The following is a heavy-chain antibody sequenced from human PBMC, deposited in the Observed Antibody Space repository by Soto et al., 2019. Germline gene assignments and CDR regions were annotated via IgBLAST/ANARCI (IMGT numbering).Heavy chain of an antibody. CDR3: ARGYSGTYRVDY. CDR2: INTDGSNT. D-gene: IGHD1-26*01. V-gene: IGHV3-74*01. Sequence: GGSLRLSCAASGFTFSSYWMHWVRQVPGKGLMWVSRINTDGSNTTYADSVKGRFTISRDNAKNTLFLQMNSLRDEDTAVYFCARGYSGTYRVDYWGRGTLVTVS. CDR1: GFTFSSYW. J-gene: IGHJ4*02.